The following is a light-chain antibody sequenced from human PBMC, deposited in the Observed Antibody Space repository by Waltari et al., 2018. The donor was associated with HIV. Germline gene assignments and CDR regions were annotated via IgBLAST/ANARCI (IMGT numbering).Light chain of an antibody. V-gene: IGLV2-14*03. CDR3: ISYTTSSTPYV. Sequence: QSALTQPASVSGSPGQSIPISCTATCSDIDYTYFPWYQQHPGKAPKLRIYDVNNRPSGVSNRFSGSKSGNTASLTISGLQAEDEADYYCISYTTSSTPYVFGTGTKVTVL. CDR1: CSDIDYTY. CDR2: DVN. J-gene: IGLJ1*01.